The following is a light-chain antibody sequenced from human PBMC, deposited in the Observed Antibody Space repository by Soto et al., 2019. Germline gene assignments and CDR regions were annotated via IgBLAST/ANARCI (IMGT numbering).Light chain of an antibody. Sequence: QSALTQPPSVSGSPGQSITISCTGTSSNVGRYNYVSWYQQHPGKAPKLIIYDVTYRPSGVSDRFSGSKSGSTASLTISGLQAEDEADYYCSSYTGSSTSFGGGTKVTVL. CDR1: SSNVGRYNY. J-gene: IGLJ3*02. V-gene: IGLV2-14*01. CDR2: DVT. CDR3: SSYTGSSTS.